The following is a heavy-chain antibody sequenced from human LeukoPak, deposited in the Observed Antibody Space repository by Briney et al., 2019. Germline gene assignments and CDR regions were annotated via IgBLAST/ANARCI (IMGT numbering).Heavy chain of an antibody. J-gene: IGHJ4*02. CDR1: GGSISSGGYS. D-gene: IGHD1-26*01. Sequence: SETLSFTCTVSGGSISSGGYSWSWIRQHPGKGLEWIGYIYHSGTSYYNTSLKSRLNLSIGKSENQFALRLTSVTASDTAVYHCARARWGLFDYWGQGILVTVSS. CDR3: ARARWGLFDY. V-gene: IGHV4-31*03. CDR2: IYHSGTS.